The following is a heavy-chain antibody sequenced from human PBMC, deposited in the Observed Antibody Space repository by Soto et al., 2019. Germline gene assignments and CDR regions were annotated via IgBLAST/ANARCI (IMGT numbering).Heavy chain of an antibody. V-gene: IGHV5-51*01. J-gene: IGHJ4*02. D-gene: IGHD6-13*01. CDR1: GYSFTRYW. CDR2: IYPGDSDT. Sequence: EVQLVQSGAEVKKPGESLKISCKGSGYSFTRYWIGWVRQMPGKGPEWMGIIYPGDSDTRYSPSFQGLVTISADKSISTAYLQWSSLKASDTAMYYCARHGVEGVAAAGTLDYWGQGTLVTVSA. CDR3: ARHGVEGVAAAGTLDY.